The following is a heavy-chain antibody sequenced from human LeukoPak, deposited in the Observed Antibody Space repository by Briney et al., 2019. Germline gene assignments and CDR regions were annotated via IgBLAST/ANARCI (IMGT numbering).Heavy chain of an antibody. V-gene: IGHV5-51*01. Sequence: GASLKISCKGSGYSFTSYWIGWVRQMPGKGLEWMGIIYPGDSDTRYSPSFQGQVTISADKSISTAYLQWSSLKASDTAMYYCARYRNTMVRGVIMDYYYMDVWGKGTTVTVSS. D-gene: IGHD3-10*01. CDR3: ARYRNTMVRGVIMDYYYMDV. J-gene: IGHJ6*03. CDR1: GYSFTSYW. CDR2: IYPGDSDT.